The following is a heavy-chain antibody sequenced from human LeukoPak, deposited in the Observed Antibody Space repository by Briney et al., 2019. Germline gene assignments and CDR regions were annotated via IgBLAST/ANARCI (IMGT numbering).Heavy chain of an antibody. V-gene: IGHV5-51*01. CDR1: GCHFLTYW. CDR3: TRQGYSNRWDGIDY. CDR2: IYPGDSTT. J-gene: IGHJ4*02. Sequence: GESLEISCQGSGCHFLTYWIGWVRQMPGKGLEWMGIIYPGDSTTTYSPSFQGQVTISVDKSVSTAYLQWSSLKASDTAMYFCTRQGYSNRWDGIDYWGRGTLVTVSS. D-gene: IGHD4-11*01.